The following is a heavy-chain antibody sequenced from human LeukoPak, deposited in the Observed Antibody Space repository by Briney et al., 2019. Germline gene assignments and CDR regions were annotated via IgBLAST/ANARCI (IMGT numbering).Heavy chain of an antibody. Sequence: GGSLRLSCAASGFTFSSYSMNWVRQAPGKGLEWVSYISSSSSTIYYAGSVKGRFTISRDNAKNSLYLQMNSLRAEDTAVYYCARDDYGSGSPFDPWGQGTLVTVSS. J-gene: IGHJ5*02. D-gene: IGHD3-10*01. V-gene: IGHV3-48*04. CDR1: GFTFSSYS. CDR2: ISSSSSTI. CDR3: ARDDYGSGSPFDP.